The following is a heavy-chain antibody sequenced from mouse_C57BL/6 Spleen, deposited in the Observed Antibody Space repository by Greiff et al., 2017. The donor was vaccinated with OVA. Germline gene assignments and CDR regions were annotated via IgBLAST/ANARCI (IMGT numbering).Heavy chain of an antibody. Sequence: LVESGAELVKPGASVKLSCKASGYTFTEYTIHWVKQRSGQGLEWIGWFYPGSGSITYNEKFKDKATLTADKSSSTVYMELSRLTSEDSAVYFCARREGDYYGSSYEGWFAYWGQGTLVTVSA. V-gene: IGHV1-62-2*01. CDR1: GYTFTEYT. CDR2: FYPGSGSI. J-gene: IGHJ3*01. CDR3: ARREGDYYGSSYEGWFAY. D-gene: IGHD1-1*01.